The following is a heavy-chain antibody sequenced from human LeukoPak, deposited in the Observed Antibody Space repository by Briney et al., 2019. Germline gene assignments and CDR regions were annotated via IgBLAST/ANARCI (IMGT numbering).Heavy chain of an antibody. D-gene: IGHD6-13*01. J-gene: IGHJ4*02. CDR2: INHSGST. Sequence: SETLSLTCAVYGGSFSGYYWSWIRRPPGKGLEWIGEINHSGSTNYNPSLKSRVTISVDTSKNQFSLKLSSVTAADTAVYYCATTGYSSSWTRRPPYYFDYWGQGTLVTVSS. CDR3: ATTGYSSSWTRRPPYYFDY. V-gene: IGHV4-34*01. CDR1: GGSFSGYY.